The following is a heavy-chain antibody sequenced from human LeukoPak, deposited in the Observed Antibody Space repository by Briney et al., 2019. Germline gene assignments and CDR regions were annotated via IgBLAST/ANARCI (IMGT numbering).Heavy chain of an antibody. CDR1: GSTFSNYA. CDR2: ISYDGSNK. V-gene: IGHV3-30-3*01. CDR3: ARDLYDSSESAFDI. J-gene: IGHJ3*02. D-gene: IGHD3-22*01. Sequence: GGSLRLSCAASGSTFSNYAMHWDRQAPGKGLEWVAVISYDGSNKYYADSVKGRFTISRDNSKNTLYLQMNSLRAEDTAVYYCARDLYDSSESAFDIWGQGTMVTVSS.